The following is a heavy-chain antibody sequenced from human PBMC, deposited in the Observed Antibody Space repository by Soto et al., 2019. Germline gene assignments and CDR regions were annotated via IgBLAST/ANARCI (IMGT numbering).Heavy chain of an antibody. D-gene: IGHD7-27*01. CDR3: ARGVLANWGPENWFDP. J-gene: IGHJ5*02. CDR1: GASISRGAYY. V-gene: IGHV4-31*03. Sequence: SETLSLTCSVSGASISRGAYYWSWIRQHPGKGLEWIGNIYYSGSAYYNPSLKSRVAISVDTSQNQFSLRLSSVTAADTAVYYCARGVLANWGPENWFDPWGQGTLVTVSS. CDR2: IYYSGSA.